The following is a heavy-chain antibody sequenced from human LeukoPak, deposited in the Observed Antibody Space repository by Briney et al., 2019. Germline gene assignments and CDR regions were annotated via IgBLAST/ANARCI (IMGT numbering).Heavy chain of an antibody. Sequence: SVKVSCKASGGTFSSYAISWVRQAPGQGLEWMGRIIPILGIANYAQKFQGRVTMTRNTSISTAYMELSSLRSEDTAVYYCARTYYDILTDYGMDVWGQGTTVTVSS. CDR1: GGTFSSYA. D-gene: IGHD3-9*01. CDR3: ARTYYDILTDYGMDV. CDR2: IIPILGIA. V-gene: IGHV1-69*04. J-gene: IGHJ6*02.